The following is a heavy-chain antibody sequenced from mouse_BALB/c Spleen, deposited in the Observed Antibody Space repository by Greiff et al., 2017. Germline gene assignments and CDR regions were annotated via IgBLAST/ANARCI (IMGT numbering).Heavy chain of an antibody. D-gene: IGHD2-14*01. CDR3: ARYRYDAWFAY. CDR2: ISYSGST. Sequence: EVQLQESGPGLVKPSQSLSLTCTVTGYSITSDYAWNWIRQFPGNKLEWMGYISYSGSTSYNPSLKSRISITRDTSKNQFFLQLNSVTTEDTATYYCARYRYDAWFAYWGQGTLVTLSA. CDR1: GYSITSDYA. J-gene: IGHJ3*01. V-gene: IGHV3-2*02.